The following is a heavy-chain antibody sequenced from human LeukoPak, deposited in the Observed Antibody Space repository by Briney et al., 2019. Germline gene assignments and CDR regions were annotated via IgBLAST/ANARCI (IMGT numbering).Heavy chain of an antibody. CDR1: GFTFSYYA. J-gene: IGHJ1*01. Sequence: GGSLRLSCAASGFTFSYYAMHWVRQAPGKGLEWVSSISGRSEYIYYADSVKGRFTISRDNSKNTLYLQMNSLRAEDTAVYYCAKAGGYYDSSGYLVYFQHWGQGTLVTVSS. CDR3: AKAGGYYDSSGYLVYFQH. D-gene: IGHD3-22*01. V-gene: IGHV3-21*04. CDR2: ISGRSEYI.